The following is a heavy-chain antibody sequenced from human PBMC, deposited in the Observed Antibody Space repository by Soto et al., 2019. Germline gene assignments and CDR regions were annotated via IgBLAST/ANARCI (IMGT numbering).Heavy chain of an antibody. CDR2: ITGSGDYT. Sequence: EVQMLESGGGLVQPGGSLRLSCAASGFTFSSYALTWVRQAPGKGLEWVSSITGSGDYTRYTDSVKGRFTITRDNAKNTLFLQMKSPSADDTAIYYCGKDPTGDSFGAFDFWGQGTMVTVSS. D-gene: IGHD4-17*01. V-gene: IGHV3-23*01. CDR3: GKDPTGDSFGAFDF. J-gene: IGHJ3*01. CDR1: GFTFSSYA.